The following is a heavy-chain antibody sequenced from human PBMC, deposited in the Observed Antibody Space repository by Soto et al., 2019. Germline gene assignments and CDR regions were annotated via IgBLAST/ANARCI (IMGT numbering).Heavy chain of an antibody. V-gene: IGHV1-18*01. CDR1: GYIFVNYG. D-gene: IGHD3-16*01. J-gene: IGHJ6*04. CDR3: AMVNNYVTPTPQDV. CDR2: ISPYSGKT. Sequence: QVQLVQSGDEVRKPGSSVKVSCKASGYIFVNYGIAWVRQAPGQGLEWMGWISPYSGKTHYASKVQGRLTMTKDTSKSTAYMDLGSLTSDDTAVYYCAMVNNYVTPTPQDVWGEGTTVTVSS.